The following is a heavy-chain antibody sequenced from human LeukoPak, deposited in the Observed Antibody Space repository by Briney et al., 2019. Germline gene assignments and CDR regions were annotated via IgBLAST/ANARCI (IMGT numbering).Heavy chain of an antibody. V-gene: IGHV3-23*01. CDR3: ALRGSTYYFDY. CDR1: GFTFSSYA. D-gene: IGHD6-6*01. CDR2: ISGSGGST. Sequence: GGSLRPSCAASGFTFSSYAMSWVRQAPGKGLEWVSAISGSGGSTYYADSVKGRFTISRDNSKNTLYLQMNSLRAGDTAVYYCALRGSTYYFDYWGQGTLVTVSS. J-gene: IGHJ4*02.